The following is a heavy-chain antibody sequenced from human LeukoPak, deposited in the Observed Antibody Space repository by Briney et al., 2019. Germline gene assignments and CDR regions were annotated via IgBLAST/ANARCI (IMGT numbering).Heavy chain of an antibody. J-gene: IGHJ4*02. CDR2: ISQDGSSK. CDR3: AKDVPGSWAPDY. V-gene: IGHV3-30-3*01. Sequence: GGSLRLSCAASGFTFSNYYMHWVRQVPGKGLEWVASISQDGSSKYYADSVKGRFTISRDNSKNTPYLQMISLRGEDTAVYYCAKDVPGSWAPDYWGQGTLVTVSS. CDR1: GFTFSNYY. D-gene: IGHD1-14*01.